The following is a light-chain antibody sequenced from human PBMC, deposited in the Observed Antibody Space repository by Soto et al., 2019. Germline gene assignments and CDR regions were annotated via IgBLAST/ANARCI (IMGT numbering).Light chain of an antibody. J-gene: IGKJ5*01. CDR2: SAS. Sequence: DILLTQTPSCLSVALSEWLTITFLASQALSNYLVWYQQKPGKAPDLLIYSASTLQSGVPSRFSGSGSGTDFTLTISSLQPEDIATYYSQKYNSAPITFRQGTRLDI. CDR1: QALSNY. V-gene: IGKV1-27*01. CDR3: QKYNSAPIT.